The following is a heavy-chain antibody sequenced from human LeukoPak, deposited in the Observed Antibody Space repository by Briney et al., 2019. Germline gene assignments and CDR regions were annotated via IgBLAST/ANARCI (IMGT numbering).Heavy chain of an antibody. J-gene: IGHJ4*02. D-gene: IGHD6-13*01. CDR1: GFTFSSYW. CDR3: ANDFSSSWSYYFDY. V-gene: IGHV3-74*01. CDR2: INGDGSST. Sequence: GGSLRLSCAASGFTFSSYWMHWVRQAPGKGLVWVSRINGDGSSTTYADSVKGRFTISRDNSKNTLYLQMNSLRAEDTAVYYCANDFSSSWSYYFDYWGQGTLVTVSS.